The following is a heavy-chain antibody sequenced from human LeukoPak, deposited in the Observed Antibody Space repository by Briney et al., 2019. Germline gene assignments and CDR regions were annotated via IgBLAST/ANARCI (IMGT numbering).Heavy chain of an antibody. CDR2: INGDGSTT. D-gene: IGHD1-26*01. V-gene: IGHV3-74*01. CDR1: GFTFSSHW. CDR3: ARESRRYYVNDQ. J-gene: IGHJ1*01. Sequence: GGSLRLSCAASGFTFSSHWMHWVRQAPGKGLVWVSRINGDGSTTNYADSVKGRFTISRDNAKNTLYLQMNSLRAEDTAVYYCARESRRYYVNDQWGQGTLVIVSS.